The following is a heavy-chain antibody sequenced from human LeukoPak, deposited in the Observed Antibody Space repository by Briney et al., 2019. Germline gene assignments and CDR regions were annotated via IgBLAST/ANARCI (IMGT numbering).Heavy chain of an antibody. CDR1: GFTFSSYA. D-gene: IGHD6-19*01. J-gene: IGHJ4*02. CDR2: ISGSGRST. Sequence: PGGSLRLSCAASGFTFSSYAMSWVRQAPGRGLEWVSSISGSGRSTYYADSVKGRFTISRDNSKNTLYLQMNSLRAEDTAVYYCAKHPRRHSSGSFDYWGQGTLVTVSS. CDR3: AKHPRRHSSGSFDY. V-gene: IGHV3-23*01.